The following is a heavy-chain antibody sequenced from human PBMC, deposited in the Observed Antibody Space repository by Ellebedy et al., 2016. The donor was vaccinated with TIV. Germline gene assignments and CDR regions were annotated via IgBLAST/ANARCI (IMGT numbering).Heavy chain of an antibody. Sequence: PSETLSLTCAASGFTFRNYAINWVRQAPGKGLEWVSVIGGTVENTFYADSVKGRFTISRDNSKNTLYLQMNSLRVDDTAIYYCARDKERPPANLDVWGQGTAVTVSS. CDR2: IGGTVENT. V-gene: IGHV3-23*01. CDR1: GFTFRNYA. CDR3: ARDKERPPANLDV. J-gene: IGHJ6*02. D-gene: IGHD2-2*01.